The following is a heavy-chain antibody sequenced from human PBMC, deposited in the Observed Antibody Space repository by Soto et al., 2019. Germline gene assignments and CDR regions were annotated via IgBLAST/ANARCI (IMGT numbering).Heavy chain of an antibody. CDR1: GGSISSGGYS. Sequence: SETPSLTCAVSGGSISSGGYSWSWIRQPPGKGLEWIGYIYHGGSTYYNPSLKSRVTISVDRSKNQFSLKLSSVTAADTAVYYCARGAPVVNDYWGQGTLVTVSS. J-gene: IGHJ4*02. V-gene: IGHV4-30-2*01. D-gene: IGHD3-22*01. CDR3: ARGAPVVNDY. CDR2: IYHGGST.